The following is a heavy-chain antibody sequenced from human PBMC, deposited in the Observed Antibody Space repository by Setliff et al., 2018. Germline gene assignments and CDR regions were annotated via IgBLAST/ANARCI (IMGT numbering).Heavy chain of an antibody. CDR1: GDSISSSNW. Sequence: SETLSLTCAVSGDSISSSNWWNWVRQPPGKGLEWIGEIYHSGSTKYNPSLKSRVTISVDKSKNQFSLKLSSVTAADTAVYYCARSSYSGSYLNVWGQGTTVTVS. D-gene: IGHD1-26*01. CDR2: IYHSGST. CDR3: ARSSYSGSYLNV. J-gene: IGHJ6*02. V-gene: IGHV4-4*02.